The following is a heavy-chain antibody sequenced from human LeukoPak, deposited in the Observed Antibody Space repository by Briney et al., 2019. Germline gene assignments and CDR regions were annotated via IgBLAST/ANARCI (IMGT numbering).Heavy chain of an antibody. Sequence: GRSLRLSCAASGFTFSSYGMHWVRQAPGKGLEWVAVIWYDGSNKYYADSVKGRFTISRDNSKNTLYLQMNSLRAEDTAVYYCARDPLSSLLGEFSFLDYWGQGTLVTVSS. V-gene: IGHV3-33*01. D-gene: IGHD3-16*02. J-gene: IGHJ4*02. CDR2: IWYDGSNK. CDR3: ARDPLSSLLGEFSFLDY. CDR1: GFTFSSYG.